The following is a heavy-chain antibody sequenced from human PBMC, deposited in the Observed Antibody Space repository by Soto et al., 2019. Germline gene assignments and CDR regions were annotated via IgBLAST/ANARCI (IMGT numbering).Heavy chain of an antibody. CDR1: GYTFTSYA. CDR3: ARDMGFGLSDY. D-gene: IGHD3-10*01. J-gene: IGHJ4*02. CDR2: INAGNGNT. Sequence: GASVKVSCKASGYTFTSYAMYWVRQAPGQRLEWMGWINAGNGNTKYSQKLQGRVTITRDTSASTAYMGLSSLRSEDTAVYYCARDMGFGLSDYWGQGTLVTVSS. V-gene: IGHV1-3*01.